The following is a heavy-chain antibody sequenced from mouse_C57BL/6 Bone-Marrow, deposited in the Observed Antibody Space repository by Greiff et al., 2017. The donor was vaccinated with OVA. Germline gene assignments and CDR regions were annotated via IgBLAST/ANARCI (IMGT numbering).Heavy chain of an antibody. CDR2: IWSDGST. CDR1: GFSLTSYG. Sequence: QVQLKESGPGLVAPSQSLSITCTVSGFSLTSYGVHWVRQPPGKGLEWLVVIWSDGSTTYNSALKAILRISKDNDKSQSSLKMNSSQTDDTAMYYCARQDSNYSYWYFDVWGTGTTVTVSS. V-gene: IGHV2-6-1*01. J-gene: IGHJ1*03. D-gene: IGHD2-5*01. CDR3: ARQDSNYSYWYFDV.